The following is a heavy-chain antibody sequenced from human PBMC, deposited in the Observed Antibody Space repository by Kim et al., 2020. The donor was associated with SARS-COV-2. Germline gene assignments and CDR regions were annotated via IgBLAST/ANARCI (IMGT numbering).Heavy chain of an antibody. CDR3: ARPAGLLYYDSSGYFDRPDMDV. CDR2: IYYSGST. D-gene: IGHD3-22*01. Sequence: SETLSLTCTVSGGSISSSSYYWGWIRQPPGKGLEWIGSIYYSGSTYYNPSLKSRVTISVDTSKNQFSLKLSSVTAADTAVYYCARPAGLLYYDSSGYFDRPDMDVWGKGTTVTVSS. CDR1: GGSISSSSYY. J-gene: IGHJ6*03. V-gene: IGHV4-39*01.